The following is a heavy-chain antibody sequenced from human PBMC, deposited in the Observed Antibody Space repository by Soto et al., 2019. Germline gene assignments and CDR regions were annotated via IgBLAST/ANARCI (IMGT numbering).Heavy chain of an antibody. V-gene: IGHV3-23*01. CDR2: ISGSGGST. D-gene: IGHD2-2*01. CDR1: GFTVSSNY. J-gene: IGHJ4*02. Sequence: PGGSLRLSCAASGFTVSSNYMSWVRQAPGKGLEWISVISGSGGSTYYADSVKGRFTISRDNSKNTLYLQMNSLRAEDTAVYYCAKDSEIVVVPAAIIDYWGQGTLVTVSS. CDR3: AKDSEIVVVPAAIIDY.